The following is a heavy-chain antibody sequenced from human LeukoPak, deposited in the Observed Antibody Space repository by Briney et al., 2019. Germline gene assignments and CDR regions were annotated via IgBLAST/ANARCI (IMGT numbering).Heavy chain of an antibody. CDR3: ARERGAGLSSSWVDY. V-gene: IGHV3-21*01. CDR2: ISSSSTYI. Sequence: PGGSLRLSCAASGFTFSSYSMNWVRQAPGKGLEWVSSISSSSTYIHYADSVQGRFTISRDNPKNSLFLQMNSLRAEDTAVYYCARERGAGLSSSWVDYWGQGTLVTVSS. J-gene: IGHJ4*02. CDR1: GFTFSSYS. D-gene: IGHD6-13*01.